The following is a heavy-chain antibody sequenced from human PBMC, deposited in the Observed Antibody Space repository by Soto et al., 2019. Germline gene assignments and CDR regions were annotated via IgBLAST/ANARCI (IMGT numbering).Heavy chain of an antibody. CDR3: ARDDIVIVPTAPDYYYYGMDV. V-gene: IGHV3-30-3*01. CDR2: ISYDGSKK. J-gene: IGHJ6*02. CDR1: GCTFSSYS. Sequence: QVQLVESGGGVVQPGRSLRLSCAASGCTFSSYSMHWVRQAPGKGLEWVAVISYDGSKKYNADSVKGRFTISRDNSKNTLYLQMNSLRAEDTAVYYCARDDIVIVPTAPDYYYYGMDVWGQGTTVTVSS. D-gene: IGHD2-2*01.